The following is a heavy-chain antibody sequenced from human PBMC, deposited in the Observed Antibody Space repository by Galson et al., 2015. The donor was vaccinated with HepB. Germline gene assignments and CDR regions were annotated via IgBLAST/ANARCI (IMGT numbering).Heavy chain of an antibody. D-gene: IGHD4-17*01. CDR3: ARDPGYGDYLMHFDY. CDR1: GYTFTSYA. V-gene: IGHV1-3*01. CDR2: INAGNGNT. J-gene: IGHJ4*02. Sequence: SVKVSCKASGYTFTSYAMHWVRQAPGQRLEWMGWINAGNGNTKYSQKFQGRVTITRDTSASTAYMELSSLRSEDTAVYYCARDPGYGDYLMHFDYWGQGALVTVSS.